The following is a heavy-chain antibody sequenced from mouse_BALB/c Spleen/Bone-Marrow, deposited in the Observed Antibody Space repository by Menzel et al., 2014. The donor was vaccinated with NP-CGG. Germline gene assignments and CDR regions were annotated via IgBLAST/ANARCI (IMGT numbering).Heavy chain of an antibody. Sequence: LVTPGASVPLSNRDSGYPFTSYWLTWVKQRPGPGLAWIGRINTGSGMSYYNEMFKGKATLTLGTSSSTAYIQLSSLSSKDSAVYFCARESYYYENYATDCWGPRSSVNVS. V-gene: IGHV1S41*01. J-gene: IGHJ4*01. CDR2: INTGSGMS. CDR1: GYPFTSYW. CDR3: ARESYYYENYATDC. D-gene: IGHD1-1*01.